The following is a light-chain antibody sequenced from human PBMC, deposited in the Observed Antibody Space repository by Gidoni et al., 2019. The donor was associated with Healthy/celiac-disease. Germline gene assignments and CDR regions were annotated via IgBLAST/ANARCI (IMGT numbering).Light chain of an antibody. J-gene: IGKJ1*01. CDR1: QSLLHSNGYNY. CDR3: MQALQTAWT. CDR2: LGS. V-gene: IGKV2-28*01. Sequence: DIVMTQSPLSLPVTPGESASIPCRSSQSLLHSNGYNYLDWYLQKPGQSPQLLIYLGSNRASGVPDRFSGSGSGTDFTLKISRVEAEDVGVYYCMQALQTAWTFGQGTKVEIK.